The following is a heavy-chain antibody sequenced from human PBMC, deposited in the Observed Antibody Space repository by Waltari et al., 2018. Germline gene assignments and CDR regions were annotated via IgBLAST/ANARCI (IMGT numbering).Heavy chain of an antibody. J-gene: IGHJ5*02. CDR1: GGPISDGDYF. CDR3: ARERSGSNYFDP. Sequence: QVQLHESGPGLVKPSQTLSLTCAVTGGPISDGDYFWSWIRQPPGKGLEWRGFIYYTGSNLYSPSLIRRISMSLDTSKNLFSLELTSVTAADTAVYYCARERSGSNYFDPWGQGTLVTVSS. CDR2: IYYTGSN. V-gene: IGHV4-30-4*08. D-gene: IGHD3-3*01.